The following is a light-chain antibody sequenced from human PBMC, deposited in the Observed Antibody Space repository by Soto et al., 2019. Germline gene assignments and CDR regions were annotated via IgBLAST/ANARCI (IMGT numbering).Light chain of an antibody. Sequence: EIVLTQSPATLSLSPGESATLSFRASQTVATYLAWYQQKPGRAPRLLIYDASNRATGIPVKFNGGVSGTDFTLTISSLEPEDFAVYYCRQRNDWPLTFDGGTKVEIK. J-gene: IGKJ4*01. CDR1: QTVATY. V-gene: IGKV3-11*01. CDR3: RQRNDWPLT. CDR2: DAS.